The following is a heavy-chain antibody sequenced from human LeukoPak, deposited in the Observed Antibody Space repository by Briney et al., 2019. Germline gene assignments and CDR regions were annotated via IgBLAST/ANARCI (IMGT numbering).Heavy chain of an antibody. Sequence: GGSLRLSCAASGFTFSSYSMNWVRQAPGKGLKWVAVISYDGSNKYYADSVKGRFTISRDNSKNTLYLQMNSLRAEDTAVYYCARDIAVRGVHDAFDIWGQGTMVTVSS. D-gene: IGHD3-10*01. J-gene: IGHJ3*02. CDR3: ARDIAVRGVHDAFDI. V-gene: IGHV3-30*03. CDR2: ISYDGSNK. CDR1: GFTFSSYS.